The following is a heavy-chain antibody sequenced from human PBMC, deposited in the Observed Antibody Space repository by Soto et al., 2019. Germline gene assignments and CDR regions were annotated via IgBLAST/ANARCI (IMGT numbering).Heavy chain of an antibody. J-gene: IGHJ4*02. CDR2: VNHSGTT. Sequence: ETLSLTCAVYGGSFSGYYWTWIRQSPEKGLEWIGEVNHSGTTYYNPSLKTRVTISVHTPKNQFSLKMSSVTAADTAVYYCAREPYLPKARNDFWGQGTLVTVSS. CDR1: GGSFSGYY. V-gene: IGHV4-34*01. CDR3: AREPYLPKARNDF.